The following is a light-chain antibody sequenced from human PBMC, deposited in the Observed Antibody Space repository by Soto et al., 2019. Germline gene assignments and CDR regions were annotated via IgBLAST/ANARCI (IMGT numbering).Light chain of an antibody. CDR1: QSINRH. CDR2: GAS. Sequence: QSPATLSLYPGERAPLSCRASQSINRHLAWYQQKPGQAPRLLIYGASNRATGIPDRFSGSGSGTDFTLTISRLEPEDFAVYYCQQYGSSGTSGQGVKVDIK. V-gene: IGKV3-20*01. CDR3: QQYGSSGT. J-gene: IGKJ1*01.